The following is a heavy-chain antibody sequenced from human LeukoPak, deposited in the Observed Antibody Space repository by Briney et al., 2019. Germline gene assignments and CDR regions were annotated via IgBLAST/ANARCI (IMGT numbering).Heavy chain of an antibody. D-gene: IGHD3-9*01. CDR3: ARHFSPLRYFVE. CDR1: GDSISSSY. CDR2: THYSGST. Sequence: SETLCLTCSVSGDSISSSYWNWIRQPPGKPLEWIGYTHYSGSTNYNPSLKSRVTTLVDTSKNQFSLKLSSVTAADTAVYYCARHFSPLRYFVEWGQGTLVTVSS. J-gene: IGHJ4*02. V-gene: IGHV4-59*08.